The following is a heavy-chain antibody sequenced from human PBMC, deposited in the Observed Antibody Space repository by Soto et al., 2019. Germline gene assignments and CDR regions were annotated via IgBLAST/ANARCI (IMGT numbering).Heavy chain of an antibody. Sequence: PGGSLRLSCAASGFSFSNAWMSWVRQAPGKGQEWVGRIKSNTDGGTTDYAAPVKGRFTISRDDSKNTLYLQMNSLKTEDTAVYYCTHSLAVAGTIWFDPWGQGTLVTVSS. D-gene: IGHD6-19*01. CDR3: THSLAVAGTIWFDP. J-gene: IGHJ5*02. V-gene: IGHV3-15*01. CDR2: IKSNTDGGTT. CDR1: GFSFSNAW.